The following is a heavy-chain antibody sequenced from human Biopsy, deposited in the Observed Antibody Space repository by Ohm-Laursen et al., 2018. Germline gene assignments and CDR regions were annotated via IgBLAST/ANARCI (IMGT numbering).Heavy chain of an antibody. V-gene: IGHV4-39*01. CDR1: GGSISDSTYH. Sequence: SGTLSLTWTVSGGSISDSTYHWGWIRQSPGKGLEWIGNIYYSGNTDYSPSLKSRVTISVDTSNNQFSLKLRSVTAADTAVYYCARQVDFWSGYVDYWGQGTLVAVSS. CDR2: IYYSGNT. D-gene: IGHD3-3*01. J-gene: IGHJ4*02. CDR3: ARQVDFWSGYVDY.